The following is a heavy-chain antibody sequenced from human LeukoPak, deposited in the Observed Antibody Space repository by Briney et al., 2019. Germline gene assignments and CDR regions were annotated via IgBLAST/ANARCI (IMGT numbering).Heavy chain of an antibody. D-gene: IGHD2-2*01. J-gene: IGHJ4*02. Sequence: SETLSLTCAVYGGSFSGYYWSWIRQPPGKGLEWIGEINHSGSTNYNPSLKSRVTISVDTSKNQFSLKLSSVTAADTAVYYCARGGYCSSTSCYVGYGGQGTLVTVSS. V-gene: IGHV4-34*01. CDR3: ARGGYCSSTSCYVGY. CDR1: GGSFSGYY. CDR2: INHSGST.